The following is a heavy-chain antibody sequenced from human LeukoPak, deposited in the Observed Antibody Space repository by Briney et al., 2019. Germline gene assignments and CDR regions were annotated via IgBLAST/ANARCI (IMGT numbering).Heavy chain of an antibody. CDR3: VRDGEGVAISVNYWFDP. Sequence: ASVKVSCKASGFTFTSYDINWVRQASGQGLEWMGWMNPNNGNTGYAQKFQGRVTMTRDTSISTAYMELRGLSSEDTAVYYCVRDGEGVAISVNYWFDPWGQGTLVTVPS. D-gene: IGHD2-2*02. V-gene: IGHV1-8*01. CDR2: MNPNNGNT. CDR1: GFTFTSYD. J-gene: IGHJ5*02.